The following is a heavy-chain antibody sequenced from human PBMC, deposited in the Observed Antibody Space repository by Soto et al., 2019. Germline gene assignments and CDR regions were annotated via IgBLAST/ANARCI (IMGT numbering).Heavy chain of an antibody. Sequence: EVQLLESGGGLVQPGGSLRLSCAASGFTFSSYAMSWVRQAPWKGLEWVSAISGSGGSTYYADSVKGRFTISRDNSKNTLYLQMNSLRAEDTAVYYCAKHGSGGHYYYGMDVWGQGTTVTVSS. J-gene: IGHJ6*02. CDR1: GFTFSSYA. V-gene: IGHV3-23*01. CDR2: ISGSGGST. D-gene: IGHD2-15*01. CDR3: AKHGSGGHYYYGMDV.